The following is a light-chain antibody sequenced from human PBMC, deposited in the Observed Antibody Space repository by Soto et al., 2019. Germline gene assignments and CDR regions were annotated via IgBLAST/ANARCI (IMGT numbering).Light chain of an antibody. CDR3: QQYNSYSPWT. Sequence: DIQMTQSPSSLSASVGDRVTLTCRASQSISRYLNWYQQKPGKAPKLLIYDASSLESGVPSRFSGSGSGTEFTLTISSLQPDDFATYYCQQYNSYSPWTFGQGTKVDIK. CDR2: DAS. V-gene: IGKV1-5*01. CDR1: QSISRY. J-gene: IGKJ1*01.